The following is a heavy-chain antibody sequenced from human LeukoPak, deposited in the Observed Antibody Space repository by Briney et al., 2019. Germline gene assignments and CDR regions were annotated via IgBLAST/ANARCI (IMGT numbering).Heavy chain of an antibody. CDR2: ITGSGATT. D-gene: IGHD1-14*01. Sequence: GGSLRLSCAASGFTFSGHGMNWVRQAPGKGLEWVSGITGSGATTYYADSVKGRFTISRDNSKNTLYLQMNSLRAEDTAVYYCARGTNYYFDYWGQGTLVTVSS. CDR3: ARGTNYYFDY. J-gene: IGHJ4*02. V-gene: IGHV3-23*01. CDR1: GFTFSGHG.